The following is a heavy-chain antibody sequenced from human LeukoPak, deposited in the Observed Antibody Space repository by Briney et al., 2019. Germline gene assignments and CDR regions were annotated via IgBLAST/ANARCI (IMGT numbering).Heavy chain of an antibody. J-gene: IGHJ4*02. CDR3: ARGNSGSNFDS. CDR2: IKSDGTIT. CDR1: GFTLSTYW. Sequence: QPGGSLRPSCAASGFTLSTYWMHWVRQAPGKGLVWVSRIKSDGTITSYADPVKGRFTISRDNAKNTLYLQMNSLRADDTAVYYCARGNSGSNFDSWGQGSLVTVSS. D-gene: IGHD6-19*01. V-gene: IGHV3-74*01.